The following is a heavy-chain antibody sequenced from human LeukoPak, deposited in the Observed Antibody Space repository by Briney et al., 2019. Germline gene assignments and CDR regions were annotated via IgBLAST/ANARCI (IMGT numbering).Heavy chain of an antibody. J-gene: IGHJ4*02. CDR2: INHSGST. D-gene: IGHD3-3*01. V-gene: IGHV4-39*07. Sequence: SETLSLTCTVSGGSISSGGYYWSWIRQPPGKGLEWIGEINHSGSTNYNPSLKSRVTISVDTSKDQFSLKLSSVTAADTAVYYCARGGNDFWSGYYSTRLDYWGQGTLVTVSS. CDR3: ARGGNDFWSGYYSTRLDY. CDR1: GGSISSGGYY.